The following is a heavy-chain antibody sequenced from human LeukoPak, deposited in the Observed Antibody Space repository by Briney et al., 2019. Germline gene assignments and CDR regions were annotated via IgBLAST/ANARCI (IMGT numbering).Heavy chain of an antibody. J-gene: IGHJ4*02. CDR2: ISGSGVTT. Sequence: PGGSLRLSCAASGFTFSSYAMTWVRQAPGKGLEWVSGISGSGVTTYYADSVKGRFTISRDNSKNTLYLQMNSLRAEDTAVYYCAKLRPLGYCSSTSCYRYFDYWGQGTLVTVSS. D-gene: IGHD2-2*01. V-gene: IGHV3-23*01. CDR1: GFTFSSYA. CDR3: AKLRPLGYCSSTSCYRYFDY.